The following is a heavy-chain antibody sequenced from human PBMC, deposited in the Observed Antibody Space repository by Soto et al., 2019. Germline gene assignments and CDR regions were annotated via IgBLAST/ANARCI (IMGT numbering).Heavy chain of an antibody. D-gene: IGHD3-16*02. J-gene: IGHJ5*02. V-gene: IGHV4-61*01. CDR1: GGSVSSGSYY. CDR3: ARAYDYVWGSYPPNWFDP. CDR2: IYYSGST. Sequence: SETLSLTCTVSGGSVSSGSYYWSWIRQPPGKGLEWIGYIYYSGSTNYNPSLKSRVTISVDTSKNQFSLKPSSVTAADTAVYYCARAYDYVWGSYPPNWFDPWGQGTLVTVSS.